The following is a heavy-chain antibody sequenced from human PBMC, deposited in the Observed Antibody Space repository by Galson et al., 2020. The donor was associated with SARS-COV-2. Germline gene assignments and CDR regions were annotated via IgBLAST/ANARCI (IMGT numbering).Heavy chain of an antibody. CDR2: ISYDGSNK. Sequence: AGSLRLSCPASGFTFSSYAMHWVRQAPGKGLEWVAVISYDGSNKYYADSVKGRFTISRDNSKNTLYLQMNSLRAEDTAVYYCARVGGGSYLYYGDYWGQGTLVTVSS. V-gene: IGHV3-30*04. J-gene: IGHJ4*02. CDR1: GFTFSSYA. D-gene: IGHD1-26*01. CDR3: ARVGGGSYLYYGDY.